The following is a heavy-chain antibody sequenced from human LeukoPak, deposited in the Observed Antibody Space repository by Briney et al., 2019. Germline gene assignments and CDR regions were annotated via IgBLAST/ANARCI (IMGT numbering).Heavy chain of an antibody. D-gene: IGHD3-10*01. CDR2: ISYDGSNK. CDR1: GFTFSSYG. Sequence: HPGGSLRLSCAASGFTFSSYGMHWVRQAPGKGLEWVAVISYDGSNKYYADSVKGRFTISRDNSKNMLYLQMNSLRAEDTAVYYCAKDRVEKLLWFGELAPIDYWGQGTLVTVSS. V-gene: IGHV3-30*18. CDR3: AKDRVEKLLWFGELAPIDY. J-gene: IGHJ4*02.